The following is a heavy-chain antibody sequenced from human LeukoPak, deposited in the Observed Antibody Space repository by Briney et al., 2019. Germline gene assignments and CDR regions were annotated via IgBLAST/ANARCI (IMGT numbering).Heavy chain of an antibody. Sequence: GGSLRLSCAASGFTFSSYGMHWVRQAPGKGLEWVAVIWYDGSNKYYADSVKGRFTISRDNSKNTLYLQMNSLRAEDTAVYYCARDSHYYDSSGDDAFDIWGQGTMVTVSS. CDR1: GFTFSSYG. V-gene: IGHV3-33*01. CDR3: ARDSHYYDSSGDDAFDI. CDR2: IWYDGSNK. J-gene: IGHJ3*02. D-gene: IGHD3-22*01.